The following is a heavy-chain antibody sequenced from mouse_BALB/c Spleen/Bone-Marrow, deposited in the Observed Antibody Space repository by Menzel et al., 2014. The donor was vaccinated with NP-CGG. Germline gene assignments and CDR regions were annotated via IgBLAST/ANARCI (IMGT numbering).Heavy chain of an antibody. CDR1: GFTFSSFG. J-gene: IGHJ2*01. V-gene: IGHV5-17*02. CDR3: TRGGNWDDFDY. CDR2: ISSGSSNI. D-gene: IGHD4-1*01. Sequence: EVQRVESGGGLVQPGGSRKLSCAASGFTFSSFGMHWVRQAPEKGLEWVAYISSGSSNIYYEDTVKGRFTISRDKPKNTLFLQMTSLRSEDTAMYYCTRGGNWDDFDYWGQGTTLTVSS.